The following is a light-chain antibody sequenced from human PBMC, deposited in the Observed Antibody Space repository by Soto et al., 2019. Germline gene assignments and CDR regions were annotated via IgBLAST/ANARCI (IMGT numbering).Light chain of an antibody. Sequence: ESVWTQSPGTLSLSPGERATLSCRASQSVSNNYLAWYQQKPSQAPRLLIYGASNRATGIPDRFSGSGSGTDFTLTISRLEPEDFAVYYCQQYGSSGTFGQGTKVDIK. CDR1: QSVSNNY. CDR3: QQYGSSGT. V-gene: IGKV3-20*01. CDR2: GAS. J-gene: IGKJ1*01.